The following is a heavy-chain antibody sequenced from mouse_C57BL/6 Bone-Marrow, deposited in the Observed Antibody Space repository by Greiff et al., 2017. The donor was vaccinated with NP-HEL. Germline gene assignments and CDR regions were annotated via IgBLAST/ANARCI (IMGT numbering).Heavy chain of an antibody. CDR2: LDPANGNT. J-gene: IGHJ2*01. D-gene: IGHD4-1*02. V-gene: IGHV14-3*01. CDR1: GFNIKNTY. CDR3: AVEGNWVYYFDY. Sequence: VQLQQSVAELVRPGASVKLSCTASGFNIKNTYMHWVKQRPEQGLEWIGRLDPANGNTTSAPKFPGKATITADTSSNTAYLQLSSLTAEDTAIYYCAVEGNWVYYFDYWGQGTTLTVSS.